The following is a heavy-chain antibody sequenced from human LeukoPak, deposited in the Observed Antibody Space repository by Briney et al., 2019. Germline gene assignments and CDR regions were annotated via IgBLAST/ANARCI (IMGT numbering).Heavy chain of an antibody. D-gene: IGHD6-6*01. CDR2: ISSSSSTI. Sequence: GGSLRLSCAASGFTFSSYSMNWVRQAPGKGLEWVSYISSSSSTIYYADSVKGRFTISRDNAKNSLYLQMNSLRAEDTAVYYCAREDSSYYFDYWGQGTLVTVSS. V-gene: IGHV3-48*01. CDR1: GFTFSSYS. CDR3: AREDSSYYFDY. J-gene: IGHJ4*02.